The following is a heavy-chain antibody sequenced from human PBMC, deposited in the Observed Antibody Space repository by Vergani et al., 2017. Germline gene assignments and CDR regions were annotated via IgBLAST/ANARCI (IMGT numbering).Heavy chain of an antibody. CDR3: ASTTLYGDYEVTGAFDY. D-gene: IGHD4-17*01. J-gene: IGHJ4*02. CDR1: AYTLTELS. CDR2: FDPEDGET. Sequence: QVQLVQSGAEVKKPGASVKVSCKVSAYTLTELSMHWVRQAPGKGLEWMGGFDPEDGETIYAQKFQGRVTMTEDTSTDTAYMGLSSLRSEDTAVYYCASTTLYGDYEVTGAFDYWGQGTLVTVSS. V-gene: IGHV1-24*01.